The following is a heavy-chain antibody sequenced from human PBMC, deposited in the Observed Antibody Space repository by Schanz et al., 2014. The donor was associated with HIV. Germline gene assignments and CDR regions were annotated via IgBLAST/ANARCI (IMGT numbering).Heavy chain of an antibody. D-gene: IGHD1-26*01. J-gene: IGHJ1*01. V-gene: IGHV1-2*02. CDR1: GYTFTGYF. CDR3: ATRQGMGEYFEN. CDR2: INPKSGDT. Sequence: QVRLVQSGAEVKRPGASVKVSCKASGYTFTGYFVHWVRQAPGQGLQWMGWINPKSGDTSYAQKFQGRVTMTRDTSISTAYMSLSRLRSDDTAVYYCATRQGMGEYFENWGQGTLVTVSS.